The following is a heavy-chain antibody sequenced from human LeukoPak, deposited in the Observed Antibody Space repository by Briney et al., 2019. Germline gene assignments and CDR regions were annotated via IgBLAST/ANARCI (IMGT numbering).Heavy chain of an antibody. CDR3: ASLLRAAAGKDY. D-gene: IGHD6-13*01. J-gene: IGHJ4*02. Sequence: SQTLSLTCAVSGGSISSGGYSWSWIRQPPGKGLEWIGYIYHSGSTYYNPSLKSRVTISVDRSKNQFSLKLSSVTAADTAVYYCASLLRAAAGKDYWGQGTLVTVSS. CDR1: GGSISSGGYS. V-gene: IGHV4-30-2*02. CDR2: IYHSGST.